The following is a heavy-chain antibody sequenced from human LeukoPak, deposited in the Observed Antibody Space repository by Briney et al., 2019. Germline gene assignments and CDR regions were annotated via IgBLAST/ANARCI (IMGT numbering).Heavy chain of an antibody. D-gene: IGHD3-10*01. V-gene: IGHV3-23*01. CDR3: AKERQNYYGSGSYFDY. CDR1: GFSFSSYA. CDR2: ISDSGGST. J-gene: IGHJ4*02. Sequence: GGSLRLSCAASGFSFSSYAMTWVRQAPGKGLEWVSAISDSGGSTYYADSVKGRFTISRDNSKNTLYLQMNSLRAEDTAVYYCAKERQNYYGSGSYFDYWGQGALVTVSS.